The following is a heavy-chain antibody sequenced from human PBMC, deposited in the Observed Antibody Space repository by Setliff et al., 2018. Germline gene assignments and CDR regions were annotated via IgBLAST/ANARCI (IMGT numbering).Heavy chain of an antibody. CDR2: ISPYSGNA. V-gene: IGHV1-18*01. CDR3: ARLVRYCSTRTCQRASGDEY. CDR1: GYTFTDYG. Sequence: EASVKVSCKASGYTFTDYGVTWVRQAPGQGLEWVGWISPYSGNAYYAPKFQGRVIMTTDTSTTTAYMDLRSLRPGDTAIYYCARLVRYCSTRTCQRASGDEYLGQGTLVTVSS. D-gene: IGHD2-8*01. J-gene: IGHJ4*02.